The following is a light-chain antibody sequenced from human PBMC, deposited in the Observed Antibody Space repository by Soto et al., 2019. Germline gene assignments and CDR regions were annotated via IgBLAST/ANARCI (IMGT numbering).Light chain of an antibody. CDR2: GAS. CDR3: QQYGSSLPYI. Sequence: EIVLTQSPGTLSLSPGERATLSCRASQSVSSSYLAWYQQKPGQAPRLLIYGASSRATGIPDRFSGSGSGTDFTLTISRLEPEEFAVYYCQQYGSSLPYIFGQGNKLEIK. CDR1: QSVSSSY. J-gene: IGKJ2*01. V-gene: IGKV3-20*01.